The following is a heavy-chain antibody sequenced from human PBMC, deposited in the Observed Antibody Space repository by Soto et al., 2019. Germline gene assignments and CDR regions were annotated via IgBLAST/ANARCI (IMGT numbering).Heavy chain of an antibody. CDR1: GGSVSSGIYY. Sequence: SETMSLTCTVSGGSVSSGIYYWSWIRQPPGKGLEWIGYIYDSGSTNYNPSLKSRVTISVDTSKNQFSLKLTSVTAADTAVYYCAAPPRYWGQGTLVTVSS. J-gene: IGHJ4*02. CDR2: IYDSGST. D-gene: IGHD6-6*01. CDR3: AAPPRY. V-gene: IGHV4-61*01.